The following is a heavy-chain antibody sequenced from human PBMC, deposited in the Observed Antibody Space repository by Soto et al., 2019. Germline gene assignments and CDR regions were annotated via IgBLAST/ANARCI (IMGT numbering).Heavy chain of an antibody. D-gene: IGHD2-2*01. V-gene: IGHV3-74*01. Sequence: GGSLRLSCAASGFTFSNYWMHWVRQVSGKGLEWVSRINADGTSTSYADSVKGRFTISRDNAKNTLYLHVNSLRAEDTAVYYCVKVLARGVGVPRFYFDSWGQGALVTVSS. CDR2: INADGTST. CDR3: VKVLARGVGVPRFYFDS. CDR1: GFTFSNYW. J-gene: IGHJ4*02.